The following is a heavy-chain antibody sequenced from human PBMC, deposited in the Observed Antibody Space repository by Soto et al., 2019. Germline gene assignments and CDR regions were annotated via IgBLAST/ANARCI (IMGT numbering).Heavy chain of an antibody. D-gene: IGHD6-19*01. V-gene: IGHV4-61*08. CDR1: GGSISSGDYY. CDR2: IYYSGST. J-gene: IGHJ6*02. CDR3: ARDGGSGWAHYYYYYGMDV. Sequence: SETLSLTCTVSGGSISSGDYYWSWIRQPPGKGLERIGYIYYSGSTNYNPSLKSRVTISVDTSKNQFSLKLSSVTAADTAVYYCARDGGSGWAHYYYYYGMDVWGQGTTVTVSS.